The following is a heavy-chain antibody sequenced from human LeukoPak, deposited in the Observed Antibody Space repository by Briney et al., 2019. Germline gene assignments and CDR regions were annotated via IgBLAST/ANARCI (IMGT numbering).Heavy chain of an antibody. J-gene: IGHJ4*02. D-gene: IGHD3-22*01. V-gene: IGHV1-24*01. CDR2: FDPEDDEI. CDR3: ATISDRSGYSLY. Sequence: GASVKVSCKVSGYSLTELAMHWVRQAPGKGLEWMGGFDPEDDEIIYAQTLQGRVTMTEDTSTDTAYMELSSLRSEDTAVYYCATISDRSGYSLYWGQGTLVTVSS. CDR1: GYSLTELA.